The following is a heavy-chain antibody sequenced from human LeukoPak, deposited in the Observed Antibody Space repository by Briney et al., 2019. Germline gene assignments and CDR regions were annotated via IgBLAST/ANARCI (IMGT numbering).Heavy chain of an antibody. CDR2: IKSKADGETI. CDR1: GFTFTNAW. V-gene: IGHV3-15*07. J-gene: IGHJ4*02. Sequence: GGSLRLSCAASGFTFTNAWMNWVRQAPGKGLEWVGRIKSKADGETIDYAAPVKGRFTFSRDDSKNMLYLQMNSLKNEDTAVYYCSTLTSRGLSDSWGQGTLVTVSS. CDR3: STLTSRGLSDS. D-gene: IGHD1-20*01.